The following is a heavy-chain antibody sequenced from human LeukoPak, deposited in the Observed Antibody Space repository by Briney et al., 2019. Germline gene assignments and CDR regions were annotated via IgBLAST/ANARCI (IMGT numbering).Heavy chain of an antibody. J-gene: IGHJ6*02. CDR3: ARDRSIAAAGRYYYGMDV. V-gene: IGHV4-59*01. CDR1: GGSISSYY. D-gene: IGHD6-13*01. Sequence: PSETLSLTCTVSGGSISSYYWSWIRQPPGKGLEWIGYIYYSGSTNYNPSLKSRVTISVDTSKNQFSLKLSSVTAADTAVYYCARDRSIAAAGRYYYGMDVWGQGTTVTVSS. CDR2: IYYSGST.